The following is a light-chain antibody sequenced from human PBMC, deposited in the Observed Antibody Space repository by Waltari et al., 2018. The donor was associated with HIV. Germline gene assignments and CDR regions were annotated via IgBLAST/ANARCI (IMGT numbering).Light chain of an antibody. Sequence: DIQMTQTPSSLSASVGDRVTMTCRASKSISTYLNWYQQKPGKAPKLLIYGAAHLQSGVPARFSGSVSGPDFTLTISSLQPEDFATYFCQQSYNNPPTFGQGTKVEIK. V-gene: IGKV1-39*01. J-gene: IGKJ1*01. CDR3: QQSYNNPPT. CDR1: KSISTY. CDR2: GAA.